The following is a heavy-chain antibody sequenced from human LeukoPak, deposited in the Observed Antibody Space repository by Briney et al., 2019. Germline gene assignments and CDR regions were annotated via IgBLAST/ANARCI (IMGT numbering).Heavy chain of an antibody. D-gene: IGHD2-15*01. V-gene: IGHV3-23*01. CDR1: GFTFGSYM. CDR2: ISSNGGST. CDR3: ARYCSGASCYSGVDY. J-gene: IGHJ4*02. Sequence: QPVASLRLSCAASGFTFGSYMMTWVRQAPGRGLEWVLTISSNGGSTYCADSVKGRFTISRDNSKNTLYLQMSSLRAEDTAVYYCARYCSGASCYSGVDYWGQGTLV.